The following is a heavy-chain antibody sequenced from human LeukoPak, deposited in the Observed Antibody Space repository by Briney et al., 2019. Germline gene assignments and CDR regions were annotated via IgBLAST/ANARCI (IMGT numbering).Heavy chain of an antibody. Sequence: SQTLSLTCAISGDRVSSNSAAWNWIRQSPSRGLEWLGRTYYMSKWYNDYAGSVKSRITINSDTSKNQFSLQLNSVSPEDTAVYYCAGGGGSFDYWGQGTLVTVSS. D-gene: IGHD3-16*01. V-gene: IGHV6-1*01. CDR2: TYYMSKWYN. CDR1: GDRVSSNSAA. J-gene: IGHJ4*02. CDR3: AGGGGSFDY.